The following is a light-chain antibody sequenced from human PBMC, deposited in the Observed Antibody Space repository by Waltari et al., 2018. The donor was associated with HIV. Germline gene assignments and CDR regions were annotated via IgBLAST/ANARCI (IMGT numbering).Light chain of an antibody. CDR3: NSYAGSNNWV. CDR1: TSDVGVYNY. CDR2: EVS. V-gene: IGLV2-8*01. Sequence: QSALTQPPSASGSPGQSVTISCTGTTSDVGVYNYFSWYQQHTGKAPKLMIYEVSQRPSGVPDRFSGSKSGNTASLTVSGLQAEDEADYYCNSYAGSNNWVFGGGTKLTVL. J-gene: IGLJ3*02.